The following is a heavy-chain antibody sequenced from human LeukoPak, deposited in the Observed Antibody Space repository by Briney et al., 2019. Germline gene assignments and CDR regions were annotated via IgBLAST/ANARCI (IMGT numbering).Heavy chain of an antibody. CDR1: GFTFSDAW. CDR2: IKSRNRGETV. D-gene: IGHD1-26*01. Sequence: GGSMRLSCAASGFTFSDAWMNWVRLAPGKGLEWVGRIKSRNRGETVDYAAPVKGRFTISRDDSKTTVYLQMNSLKTEDTAIYYCTTDGSTTLSNTFDYWGQGTLVTVSS. J-gene: IGHJ4*01. V-gene: IGHV3-15*01. CDR3: TTDGSTTLSNTFDY.